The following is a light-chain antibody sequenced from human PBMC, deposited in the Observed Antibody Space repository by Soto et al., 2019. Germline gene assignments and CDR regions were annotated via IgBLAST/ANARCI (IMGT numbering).Light chain of an antibody. J-gene: IGLJ1*01. CDR3: CSYAGSITYV. CDR1: SSDIGNYNL. Sequence: QSVLTQPASVSGSPGHSITISCTGTSSDIGNYNLVSWYQQHPGKAPKLMIYEGSKRPSGVSNRFSGSQSGNTASLTISGLQAEDEADYYCCSYAGSITYVFGTGTKLTVL. CDR2: EGS. V-gene: IGLV2-23*01.